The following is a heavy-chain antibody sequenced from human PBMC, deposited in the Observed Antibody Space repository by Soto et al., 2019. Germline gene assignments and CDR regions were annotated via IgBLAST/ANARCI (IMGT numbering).Heavy chain of an antibody. CDR1: GFTFSSYG. Sequence: GGSLRLSCAASGFTFSSYGMHWVRQAPGKGLEWVAVIWYDGSNKYYADSVKGRFTISRDNSKNTLYLQMNSLRAEDTAVYYCARRFGYGDFDYWGQGTLVTVSS. V-gene: IGHV3-33*01. CDR3: ARRFGYGDFDY. J-gene: IGHJ4*02. D-gene: IGHD4-17*01. CDR2: IWYDGSNK.